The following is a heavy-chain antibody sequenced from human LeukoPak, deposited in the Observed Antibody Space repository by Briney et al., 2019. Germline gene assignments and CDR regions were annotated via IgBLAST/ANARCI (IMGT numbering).Heavy chain of an antibody. CDR3: ARGEAYYDFWSGRNYGMDV. Sequence: ASVKVSCKASGYTFTGYYMHWVRQAPGQGLEWMGWINPNGGGTNYAQKFQGRVTMTRDTSISTAYMELSRLRSDDTAVYYCARGEAYYDFWSGRNYGMDVWGQGTTVTVSS. CDR1: GYTFTGYY. D-gene: IGHD3-3*01. J-gene: IGHJ6*02. CDR2: INPNGGGT. V-gene: IGHV1-2*02.